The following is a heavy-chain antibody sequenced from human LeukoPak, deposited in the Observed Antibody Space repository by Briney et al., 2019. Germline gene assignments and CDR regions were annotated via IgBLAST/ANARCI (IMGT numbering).Heavy chain of an antibody. D-gene: IGHD4-17*01. CDR1: GFTFSSYG. V-gene: IGHV3-30*18. CDR3: AKDRTTVTTYYYYYYYGMDV. CDR2: ISYDGSNK. J-gene: IGHJ6*02. Sequence: GGSLRLSCAASGFTFSSYGIHWVRQAPGKGLEWVAGISYDGSNKYYADSVKGRFTISRDNSKNTLYLQMNSPRAEDTAVYYCAKDRTTVTTYYYYYYYGMDVWGQGTTVTVSS.